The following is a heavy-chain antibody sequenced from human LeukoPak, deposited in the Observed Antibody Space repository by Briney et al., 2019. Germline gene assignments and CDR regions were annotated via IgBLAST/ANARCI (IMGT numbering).Heavy chain of an antibody. CDR2: TNHSGST. J-gene: IGHJ3*02. CDR1: GGSFSGYS. Sequence: PSETLSLTCAVYGGSFSGYSWSWIRQPPGKGLEWIGETNHSGSTNYNPSLKSRVTISLDTSKNQFSLKLSSVTAADTAVYYCARPIVVVPLRAFDIWGPGTMVTVSS. D-gene: IGHD2-21*01. CDR3: ARPIVVVPLRAFDI. V-gene: IGHV4-34*01.